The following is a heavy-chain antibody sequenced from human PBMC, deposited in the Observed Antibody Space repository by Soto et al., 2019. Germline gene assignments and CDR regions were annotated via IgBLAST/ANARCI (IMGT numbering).Heavy chain of an antibody. V-gene: IGHV4-34*01. CDR3: ARARRVYGMDV. CDR2: INHSGST. J-gene: IGHJ6*02. CDR1: CGSFIGYY. Sequence: PSETLSLTCAFYCGSFIGYYWSWIRQPPGKGLEWIGEINHSGSTNYNPSLKSRVTISVDTSKNQFSLKLSSVTAADTAVYYCARARRVYGMDVWGQGTTVTVSS.